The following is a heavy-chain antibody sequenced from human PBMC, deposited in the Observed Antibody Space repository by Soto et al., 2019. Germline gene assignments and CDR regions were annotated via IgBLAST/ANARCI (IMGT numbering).Heavy chain of an antibody. Sequence: SVKVSCKASGGTFGSYAISWVRQAPGQGLERMGGIIPIFVTANYAQKFQGRVTITADESTSTAYMELSSLRSEDTAVYYCARDCGGDCYPSDYWGQGTLVTVSS. J-gene: IGHJ4*02. V-gene: IGHV1-69*13. D-gene: IGHD2-21*02. CDR1: GGTFGSYA. CDR2: IIPIFVTA. CDR3: ARDCGGDCYPSDY.